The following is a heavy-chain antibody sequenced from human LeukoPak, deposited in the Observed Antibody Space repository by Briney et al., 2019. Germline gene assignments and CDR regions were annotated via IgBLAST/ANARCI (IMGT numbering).Heavy chain of an antibody. CDR3: ARDAAGTGAPWFDP. V-gene: IGHV7-4-1*02. J-gene: IGHJ5*01. CDR2: INTNTGNP. D-gene: IGHD6-19*01. Sequence: ASVKVSCKASGYTFTSYAMNWVRQAPGQGLEWMGWINTNTGNPTYAQGFTGRFVFSLDTSVSTAYLQISSLKAEDTAVYYCARDAAGTGAPWFDPWGQGTLVTVSS. CDR1: GYTFTSYA.